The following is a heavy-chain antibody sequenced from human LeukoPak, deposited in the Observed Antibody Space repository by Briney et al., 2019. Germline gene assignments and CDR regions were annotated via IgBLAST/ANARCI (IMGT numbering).Heavy chain of an antibody. CDR1: GFTFSNYG. Sequence: GRSLRLSCAASGFTFSNYGMHWVRQAPGKGLEWVSAISGSGGSTYYADSVKGRFTISRDNSKNTLYLQMNSLRAEDTAVYYCAKRSYGSGSYYNNPPYYFDYWGQGTLVTVSS. CDR2: ISGSGGST. D-gene: IGHD3-10*01. V-gene: IGHV3-23*01. J-gene: IGHJ4*02. CDR3: AKRSYGSGSYYNNPPYYFDY.